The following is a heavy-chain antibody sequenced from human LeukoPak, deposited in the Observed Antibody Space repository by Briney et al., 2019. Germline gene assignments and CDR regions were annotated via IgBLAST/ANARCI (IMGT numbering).Heavy chain of an antibody. J-gene: IGHJ4*02. CDR1: GFTFSNYA. Sequence: GGSLRPSCAASGFTFSNYAMNWVRQAPGKGLEWVSGISESGGNTFYADSVKGRFTISRDNSKNTLFLQMNSLRAEDTAVYYCAVSARVERVWHYFNYWGQGTLVTVSS. D-gene: IGHD6-6*01. CDR2: ISESGGNT. CDR3: AVSARVERVWHYFNY. V-gene: IGHV3-23*01.